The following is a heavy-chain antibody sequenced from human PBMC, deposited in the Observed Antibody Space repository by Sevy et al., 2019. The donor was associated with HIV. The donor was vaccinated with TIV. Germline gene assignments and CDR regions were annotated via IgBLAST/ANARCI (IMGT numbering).Heavy chain of an antibody. CDR2: ISGGGGDT. CDR3: VKGARYTIPNDAFDI. D-gene: IGHD2-2*02. V-gene: IGHV3-23*01. Sequence: GGSLRLSCEASGFTFSSNAMSWVRQAPGKGLEWVSGISGGGGDTFYAVSVKGRFTISRDNSKNTLFLQINSLGAKNTALYYCVKGARYTIPNDAFDIWGQGTMVTVSS. CDR1: GFTFSSNA. J-gene: IGHJ3*02.